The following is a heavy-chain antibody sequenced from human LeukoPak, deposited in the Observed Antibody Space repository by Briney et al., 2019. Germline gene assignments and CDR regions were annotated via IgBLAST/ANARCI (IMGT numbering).Heavy chain of an antibody. V-gene: IGHV3-23*01. CDR1: GFIFSDYA. D-gene: IGHD2-2*01. CDR2: ITGSGGNT. Sequence: PGGSLRLSCSASGFIFSDYAMNWVRQAPGKGPEWVSAITGSGGNTYYADSVKGRFTISRDNSKNTLYLEMNSLRAEDTAVYSCAKEVAIVVVPAGYFDSWGLGTLVTVSS. J-gene: IGHJ4*02. CDR3: AKEVAIVVVPAGYFDS.